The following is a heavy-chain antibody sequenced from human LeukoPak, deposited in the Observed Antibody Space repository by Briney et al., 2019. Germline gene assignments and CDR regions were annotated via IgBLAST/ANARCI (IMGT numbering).Heavy chain of an antibody. CDR2: INPDSGGT. CDR1: GYTFTGYY. J-gene: IGHJ5*02. D-gene: IGHD6-13*01. Sequence: ASVKVSCKASGYTFTGYYMHWVRQAPGQGLEWMGWINPDSGGTNCAQKFQGRVTMTRDTSISTAYMELSRLKSDDTAVYYCARSSSWYRDWFDPWGQGTLVTVSS. V-gene: IGHV1-2*02. CDR3: ARSSSWYRDWFDP.